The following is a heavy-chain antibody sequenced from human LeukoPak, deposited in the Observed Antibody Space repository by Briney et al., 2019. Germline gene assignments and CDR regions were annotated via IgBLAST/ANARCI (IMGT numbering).Heavy chain of an antibody. CDR1: GVSISSGGYY. D-gene: IGHD6-19*01. V-gene: IGHV4-31*03. J-gene: IGHJ4*02. Sequence: SETLSLTCTVSGVSISSGGYYWSWLRQHPGKGLEWIGYIYYSGSTYYNPSLKSRVTISVDTSKNQFSLKLSSVTAADTAVYYCARASGWQGDYWGQGTLVTVSS. CDR2: IYYSGST. CDR3: ARASGWQGDY.